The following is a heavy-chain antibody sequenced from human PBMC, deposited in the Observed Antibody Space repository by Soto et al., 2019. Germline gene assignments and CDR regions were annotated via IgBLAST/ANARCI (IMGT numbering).Heavy chain of an antibody. CDR3: VHKGEGDRILDF. J-gene: IGHJ4*02. V-gene: IGHV2-5*02. D-gene: IGHD3-16*01. CDR1: GFSLNTRGVG. Sequence: QITLKESGPPLVEPTQTLTLTCTFSGFSLNTRGVGVGWIRQPPGKALEWLTLIYWDDAKEYSPSLKSRLTITKDTSKNQVVLIMTNMDPVDTATYYCVHKGEGDRILDFWGQGALVTVSS. CDR2: IYWDDAK.